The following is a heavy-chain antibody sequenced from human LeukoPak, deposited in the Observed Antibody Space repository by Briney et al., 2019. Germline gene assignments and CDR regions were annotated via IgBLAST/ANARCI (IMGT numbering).Heavy chain of an antibody. J-gene: IGHJ4*02. D-gene: IGHD3-10*01. CDR1: GFTFGDYA. Sequence: SGGSLRLSCTASGFTFGDYAMNWFHQAPGKGLEWVGFIRSKGYGGTTEYAASVKGRFTISRDDSKSIAYLQMTSLKIEDTAIYYCTSAYGSGKSFYYWGQGTLVSVSS. CDR2: IRSKGYGGTT. V-gene: IGHV3-49*03. CDR3: TSAYGSGKSFYY.